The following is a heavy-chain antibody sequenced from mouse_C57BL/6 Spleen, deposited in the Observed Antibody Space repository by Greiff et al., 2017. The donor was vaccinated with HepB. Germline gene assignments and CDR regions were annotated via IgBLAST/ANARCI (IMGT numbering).Heavy chain of an antibody. Sequence: VQLQQSGAELVKPGASVKLSCKASGYTFTSYWMQWVKQRPGQGLEWIGEIDPSDSYTNYNQKFKGKATLTVDTSSSTAYMQLISLTSEDSAVYYCARSGSSYWGQGTTLTVSS. CDR2: IDPSDSYT. J-gene: IGHJ2*01. D-gene: IGHD1-1*01. V-gene: IGHV1-50*01. CDR1: GYTFTSYW. CDR3: ARSGSSY.